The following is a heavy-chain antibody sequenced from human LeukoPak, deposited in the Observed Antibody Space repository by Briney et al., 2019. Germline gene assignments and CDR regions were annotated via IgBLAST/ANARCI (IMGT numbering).Heavy chain of an antibody. CDR3: ARSHLMITFGGVIVIQRGGVDDAFDI. Sequence: ASVKVSCKTSGYTFIGYYMHWVRQAPGQGLEWMGWINPNSGATNYAQKFQGRVTMTRDTSISTAYMELSRLRSDDTAVYYCARSHLMITFGGVIVIQRGGVDDAFDIWGQGTMVTVSS. J-gene: IGHJ3*02. V-gene: IGHV1-2*02. D-gene: IGHD3-16*02. CDR2: INPNSGAT. CDR1: GYTFIGYY.